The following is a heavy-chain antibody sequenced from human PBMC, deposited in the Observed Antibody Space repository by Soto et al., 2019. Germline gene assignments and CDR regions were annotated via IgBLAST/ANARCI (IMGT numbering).Heavy chain of an antibody. Sequence: GESLKISCQGSGYSFTSYWIGWVRQRPGKGLEWMGGINPSDSYTTYSPSFQGHVTISTDKSFSTAYLQWSGLKASDTAMYYCARLGYCTGTSCYTFDSWGQGTLVTVSS. D-gene: IGHD2-2*02. CDR3: ARLGYCTGTSCYTFDS. J-gene: IGHJ4*02. CDR2: INPSDSYT. V-gene: IGHV5-10-1*01. CDR1: GYSFTSYW.